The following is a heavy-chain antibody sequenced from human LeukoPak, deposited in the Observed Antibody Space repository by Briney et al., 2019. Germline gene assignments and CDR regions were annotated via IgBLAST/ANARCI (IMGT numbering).Heavy chain of an antibody. D-gene: IGHD6-19*01. CDR1: GGSFSGYY. V-gene: IGHV4-34*09. CDR3: ARASNRRIAVAGTFDY. J-gene: IGHJ4*02. Sequence: SETLSLTCAVYGGSFSGYYWSWIRQPPGKGLEWIGYIYYSGSTYYNPSLKSRVTISVDTSKNQFSLKLSSVTAADTAVYYCARASNRRIAVAGTFDYWGQGTLVTVSS. CDR2: IYYSGST.